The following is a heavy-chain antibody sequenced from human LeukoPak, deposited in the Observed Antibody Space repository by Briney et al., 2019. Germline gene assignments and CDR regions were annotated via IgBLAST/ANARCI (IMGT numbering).Heavy chain of an antibody. CDR3: ARGASDPDCGGDCYSFDP. CDR2: ISGSGGST. Sequence: GGSLRLSCAASGFTFSSYAMSWVRQAPGKGLEWVSVISGSGGSTYYADSVKGRFTISRDNSKNTLYLQMNTLRAEDTAVYYCARGASDPDCGGDCYSFDPWGQGTLVTVSS. D-gene: IGHD2-21*02. V-gene: IGHV3-23*01. J-gene: IGHJ5*02. CDR1: GFTFSSYA.